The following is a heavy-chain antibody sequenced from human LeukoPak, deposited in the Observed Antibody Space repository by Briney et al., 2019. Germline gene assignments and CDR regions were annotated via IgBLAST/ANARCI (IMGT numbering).Heavy chain of an antibody. Sequence: PGGSLRLSCAASGFTFSSYGMHWVRQAPGKGLEWVAVISYDGSNKYYADSVKGRFTISRDNSKNTLYLQMNSLRAEDTAVYYCAKSTRYYDILTGYLRAEYFQHWGQGTLVTVSS. CDR2: ISYDGSNK. CDR1: GFTFSSYG. CDR3: AKSTRYYDILTGYLRAEYFQH. V-gene: IGHV3-30*18. D-gene: IGHD3-9*01. J-gene: IGHJ1*01.